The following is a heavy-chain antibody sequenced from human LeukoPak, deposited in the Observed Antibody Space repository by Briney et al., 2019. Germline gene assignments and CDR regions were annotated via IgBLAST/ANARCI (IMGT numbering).Heavy chain of an antibody. CDR3: ARDTVYGSGNLYYYYMDV. CDR2: INPNSGGT. Sequence: ASVKVSCKASGYTFTGYHMHWVRQAPGQGLEWMGRINPNSGGTNYAQKFQGRVTMTRDTSISTAYMELSRLRSDDTAVYYCARDTVYGSGNLYYYYMDVWGTGTTVTVSS. V-gene: IGHV1-2*06. CDR1: GYTFTGYH. D-gene: IGHD3-10*01. J-gene: IGHJ6*03.